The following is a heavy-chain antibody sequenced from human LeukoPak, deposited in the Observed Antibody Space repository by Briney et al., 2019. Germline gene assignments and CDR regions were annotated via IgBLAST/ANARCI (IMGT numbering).Heavy chain of an antibody. CDR1: GYTFTGYY. V-gene: IGHV1-2*02. J-gene: IGHJ4*02. Sequence: ASVKVSCKASGYTFTGYYMHWVRQAPGQGLEWMGWINPNSGGTNYAQKFQGRVTMTRDTSISTAYMELSRLRSDDTAVYYCARGPEYSSPYYFDYWGQGTLVTVSS. CDR3: ARGPEYSSPYYFDY. CDR2: INPNSGGT. D-gene: IGHD6-6*01.